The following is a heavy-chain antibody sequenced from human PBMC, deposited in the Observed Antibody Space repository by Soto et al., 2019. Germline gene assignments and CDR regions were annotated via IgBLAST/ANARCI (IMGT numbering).Heavy chain of an antibody. D-gene: IGHD2-2*02. CDR2: ISAYNGNT. V-gene: IGHV1-18*04. Sequence: QVQLVQSGAEVKKPGASVKVSCKASGYTFTSYGISWVRQAPGQGLEWMGWISAYNGNTNYAQKLQGRVTMTTDTSTSTAYMELRSLRSDDSAVYYCARYCSSTSCYSYYYGMDVWGQGTTVTVSS. J-gene: IGHJ6*02. CDR3: ARYCSSTSCYSYYYGMDV. CDR1: GYTFTSYG.